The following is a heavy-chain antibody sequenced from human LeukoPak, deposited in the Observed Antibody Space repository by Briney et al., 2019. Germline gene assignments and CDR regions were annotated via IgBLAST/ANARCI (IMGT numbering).Heavy chain of an antibody. V-gene: IGHV3-23*01. J-gene: IGHJ4*02. CDR1: GFTFRSYG. CDR2: ISGSSGST. CDR3: AKYIFSYGSGSYLAH. D-gene: IGHD3-10*01. Sequence: GGSLRLSCAGSGFTFRSYGMSWVRQAPGKGLEWVSGISGSSGSTYYVDAVKGRFIISRDNSKNTLYLQMTSLRAEDTAVYYCAKYIFSYGSGSYLAHWGQGTLVTVSS.